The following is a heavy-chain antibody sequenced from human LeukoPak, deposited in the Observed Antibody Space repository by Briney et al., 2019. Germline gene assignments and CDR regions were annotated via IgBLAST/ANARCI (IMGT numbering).Heavy chain of an antibody. V-gene: IGHV3-21*01. CDR2: ISSNSKST. CDR1: GFSISSHS. Sequence: GGSLRLSCAASGFSISSHSMNWVRQAPGKGLEWVSSISSNSKSTYYADSVKGRFTISRDNAKNSPFLQMNSLRAEDTAVYYCAKSLAASVDWFDPWGQGTLITVSS. CDR3: AKSLAASVDWFDP. J-gene: IGHJ5*02. D-gene: IGHD6-6*01.